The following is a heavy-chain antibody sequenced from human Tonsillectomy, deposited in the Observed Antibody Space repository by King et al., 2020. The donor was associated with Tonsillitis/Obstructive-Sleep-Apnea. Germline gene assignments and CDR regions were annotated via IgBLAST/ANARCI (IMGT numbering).Heavy chain of an antibody. CDR3: ARDPPNYDILTGYYPNCFDY. J-gene: IGHJ4*02. CDR2: ISRSSSYI. D-gene: IGHD3-9*01. V-gene: IGHV3-21*01. CDR1: GFTFSSYS. Sequence: VQLVESGGGLVKPGGSLRLSCAASGFTFSSYSMNWVRQAPGRGLEGVSSISRSSSYIYYADSVKGRFTISRDNAKNSLYLQMNSLRAEDTAVYYCARDPPNYDILTGYYPNCFDYWGQGTLVTVSS.